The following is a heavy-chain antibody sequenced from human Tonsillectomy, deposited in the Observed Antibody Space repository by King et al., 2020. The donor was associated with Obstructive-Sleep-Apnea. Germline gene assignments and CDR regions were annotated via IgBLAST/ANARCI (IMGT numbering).Heavy chain of an antibody. CDR3: ARNNDILTGAFDY. J-gene: IGHJ4*02. CDR1: GDSISSYY. CDR2: IYYSRST. D-gene: IGHD3-9*01. Sequence: VQLQESGPGLVKPSETLSLTCTVSGDSISSYYWCWIRQPPGRGLEWIRYIYYSRSTNYHHSLKSRVTISVDTSKNQFSLKLSSVTAADTAVYYCARNNDILTGAFDYWGQGTLVTVSS. V-gene: IGHV4-59*01.